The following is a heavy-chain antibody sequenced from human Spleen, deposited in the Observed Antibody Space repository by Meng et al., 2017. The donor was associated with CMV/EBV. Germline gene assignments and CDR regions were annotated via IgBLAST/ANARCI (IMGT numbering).Heavy chain of an antibody. CDR2: INHSGTT. J-gene: IGHJ4*02. CDR1: VGSFSGYY. V-gene: IGHV4-34*01. D-gene: IGHD3-16*01. CDR3: ARVPSPRGTYFDY. Sequence: CAVYVGSFSGYYWTWIRQPPGTGLEWIGEINHSGTTNYNPSLKSRVTISLDSSKNQFPLKLSSVTAADTAVYYCARVPSPRGTYFDYWGQGTLVTVSS.